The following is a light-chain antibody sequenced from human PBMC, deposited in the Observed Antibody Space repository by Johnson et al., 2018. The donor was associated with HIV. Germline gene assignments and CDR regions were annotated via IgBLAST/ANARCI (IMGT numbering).Light chain of an antibody. J-gene: IGLJ1*01. Sequence: QSVLTQPPSVSAAPGQKVTISCSGSSPNIGNNFVSWYQQLPGTAPKLLIYDNNKRPSGIPDRFSGSKYGTSASPGLPGLQTGVEADYYCGTWDSSLSVAYVFGTGTKVTVL. CDR3: GTWDSSLSVAYV. V-gene: IGLV1-51*01. CDR2: DNN. CDR1: SPNIGNNF.